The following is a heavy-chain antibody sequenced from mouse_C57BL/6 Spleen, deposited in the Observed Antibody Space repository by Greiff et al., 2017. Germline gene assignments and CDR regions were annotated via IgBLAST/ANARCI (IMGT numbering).Heavy chain of an antibody. V-gene: IGHV3-1*01. CDR1: GYSITSGYD. Sequence: DVKLVESGPGMVKPSQSLSLTCTVTGYSITSGYDWHWIRHFPGNKLEWMGYISYSGSTNYNPSLKSRISITHDTSKNHFFLKLNSVTTEDTATYYCARDSGSYAMDYWGQGTSVTVSS. CDR3: ARDSGSYAMDY. D-gene: IGHD4-1*01. J-gene: IGHJ4*01. CDR2: ISYSGST.